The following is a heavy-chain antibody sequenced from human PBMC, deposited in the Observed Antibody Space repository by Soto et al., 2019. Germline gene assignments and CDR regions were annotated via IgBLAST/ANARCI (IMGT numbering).Heavy chain of an antibody. V-gene: IGHV3-23*01. CDR1: GFTFSSYA. CDR2: ISGSGVTT. CDR3: AKGQYSSGWDHYFFDY. D-gene: IGHD6-19*01. J-gene: IGHJ4*02. Sequence: EVQLLESGGGLLQPGGSLRLSCAASGFTFSSYAMSWVRQAPGKGLEWVSYISGSGVTTNYPDSVKGRFTISRDNSKNTLYLQMNSLRADDTAIYYCAKGQYSSGWDHYFFDYWGQGTLVTVSS.